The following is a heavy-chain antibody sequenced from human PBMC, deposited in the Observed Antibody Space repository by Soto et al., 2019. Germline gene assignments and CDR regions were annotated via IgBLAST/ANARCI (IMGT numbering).Heavy chain of an antibody. Sequence: PGGSLRLSCAASGFTYSSYAMSWVRQAPEKGLEWVSSIGGSSGHIYYADSLKGRFTISRDNAKNSLYLQMNSLRAEDTAVYYCARDLGSSWYPEYFQHWGQGTLVTVSS. J-gene: IGHJ1*01. CDR1: GFTYSSYA. V-gene: IGHV3-21*01. CDR3: ARDLGSSWYPEYFQH. D-gene: IGHD6-13*01. CDR2: IGGSSGHI.